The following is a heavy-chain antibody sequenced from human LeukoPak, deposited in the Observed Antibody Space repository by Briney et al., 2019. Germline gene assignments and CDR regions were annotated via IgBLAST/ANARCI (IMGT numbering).Heavy chain of an antibody. CDR1: GDSFSSNSAS. Sequence: SQTLSLTCAISGDSFSSNSASWNWLRQSPSRGLEWLGRTYYRSKWYNDYAVSVKSRITINPDTSKNQFSLQLNSVTPEDTAVYYCASSDSYGGDAFDIWGQGTMVTVSS. D-gene: IGHD5-18*01. V-gene: IGHV6-1*01. CDR3: ASSDSYGGDAFDI. CDR2: TYYRSKWYN. J-gene: IGHJ3*02.